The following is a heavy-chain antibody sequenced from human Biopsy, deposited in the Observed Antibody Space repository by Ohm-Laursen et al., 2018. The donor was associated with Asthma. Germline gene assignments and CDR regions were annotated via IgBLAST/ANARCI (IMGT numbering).Heavy chain of an antibody. CDR2: IIPMYGVP. CDR3: ARVGAIMISGDFYFYSGFDL. J-gene: IGHJ6*02. CDR1: GGTFRTYA. D-gene: IGHD3-16*01. V-gene: IGHV1-69*01. Sequence: SSVKVSCKASGGTFRTYAFNWVRQAPGQGLEWMGGIIPMYGVPKVAQKFQGRVTITADESTSTAYMEMSSLRSEDTAVYYCARVGAIMISGDFYFYSGFDLWGQGTTVRVSS.